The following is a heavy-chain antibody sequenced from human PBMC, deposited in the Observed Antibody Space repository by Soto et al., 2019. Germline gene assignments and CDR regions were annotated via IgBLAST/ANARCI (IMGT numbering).Heavy chain of an antibody. CDR2: ISYDGSNK. D-gene: IGHD3-3*01. Sequence: WVAVISYDGSNKYYADSVKGRFTISRDNSKNTLYLQMNSLRAEDTAVYYCAKDRRITIFGVVISPDYYYYGMDVWGQGTTVTAP. J-gene: IGHJ6*02. CDR3: AKDRRITIFGVVISPDYYYYGMDV. V-gene: IGHV3-30*18.